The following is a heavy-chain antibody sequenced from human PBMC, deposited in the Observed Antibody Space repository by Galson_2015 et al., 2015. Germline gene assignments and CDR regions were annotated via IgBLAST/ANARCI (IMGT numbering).Heavy chain of an antibody. Sequence: SVKVCKASGYTFTGYYMHWVRQAPGQGLEWMGWINPNSGGTNYAQKFQGWVTMTRDTSISTAYMELSRLRSDDTAVYYCARGGWELLGAFDIWGQGTMVTVSS. CDR1: GYTFTGYY. CDR2: INPNSGGT. D-gene: IGHD1-26*01. V-gene: IGHV1-2*04. J-gene: IGHJ3*02. CDR3: ARGGWELLGAFDI.